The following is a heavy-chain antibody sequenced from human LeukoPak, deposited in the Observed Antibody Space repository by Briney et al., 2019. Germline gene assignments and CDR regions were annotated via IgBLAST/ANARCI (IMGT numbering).Heavy chain of an antibody. Sequence: ASVKVSCKASGYTFTGYYMHWVRQAPGQGLEWMGGIIPIFGTTKYAQKFQGRVTMTRDTSTSTVYMELSSLRSEDTAVYYCAREAIGSSGWYGWFDPWGQGTLVTVSS. D-gene: IGHD6-19*01. V-gene: IGHV1-46*01. J-gene: IGHJ5*02. CDR2: IIPIFGTT. CDR1: GYTFTGYY. CDR3: AREAIGSSGWYGWFDP.